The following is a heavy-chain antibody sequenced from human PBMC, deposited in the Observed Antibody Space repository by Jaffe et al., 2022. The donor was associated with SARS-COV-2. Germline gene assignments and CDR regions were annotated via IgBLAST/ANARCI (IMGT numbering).Heavy chain of an antibody. CDR1: GGSISSSSYY. D-gene: IGHD7-27*01. V-gene: IGHV4-39*01. CDR3: ARHGDDHTEIDY. J-gene: IGHJ4*02. CDR2: LYYSGST. Sequence: HLQLQESGPGLVKPSETLSLTCTVSGGSISSSSYYWGWIRQPPGKGLEWIGSLYYSGSTYYNPSLKSRVTISVDTSKNQFSLNLNLVTAADTAVYYCARHGDDHTEIDYWGQGTLVTVSS.